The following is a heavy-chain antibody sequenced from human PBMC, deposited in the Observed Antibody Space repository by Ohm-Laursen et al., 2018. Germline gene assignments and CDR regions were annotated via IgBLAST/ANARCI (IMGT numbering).Heavy chain of an antibody. CDR2: ISSSDSTM. J-gene: IGHJ3*02. CDR3: ASLGYCSGGSCLWAFDI. V-gene: IGHV3-11*01. Sequence: SLRLSCSASGFTFSDYYMSWIRQAPGKGLEWVSYISSSDSTMYYADSVKGRFTISRDNAKNSLFLQMNSLRAEDTAVYYCASLGYCSGGSCLWAFDIWGQGTMVTVSS. D-gene: IGHD2-15*01. CDR1: GFTFSDYY.